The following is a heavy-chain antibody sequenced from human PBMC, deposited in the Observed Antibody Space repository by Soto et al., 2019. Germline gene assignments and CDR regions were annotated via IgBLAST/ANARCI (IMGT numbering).Heavy chain of an antibody. J-gene: IGHJ6*02. CDR3: AKARAVAGPYYYGMDV. D-gene: IGHD6-19*01. V-gene: IGHV3-23*01. CDR2: ISGSGGST. CDR1: GFTFSSYA. Sequence: GGSLRLSCAASGFTFSSYAMSWVRQAPGKGLEWVSAISGSGGSTYYADSVKGRFTISRDNSKNTLYLQMNSLRAEDTAVYYCAKARAVAGPYYYGMDVWGQGTTVTVSS.